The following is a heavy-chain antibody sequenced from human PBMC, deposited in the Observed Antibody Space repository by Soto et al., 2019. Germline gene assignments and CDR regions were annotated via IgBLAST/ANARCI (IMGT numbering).Heavy chain of an antibody. CDR3: ERGVGTPSDAFDL. CDR2: ISSSSGYI. V-gene: IGHV3-21*01. Sequence: EVQLVESGGGLVKPGGSLRLSCAASGFTFSDCSMDWVRQAPGKGLEWVSSISSSSGYIYYADSVKGRFTMSRDNAKNSMYLQMNSLSVEDTAVYYCERGVGTPSDAFDLWGQGTMVTVSS. J-gene: IGHJ3*01. D-gene: IGHD1-1*01. CDR1: GFTFSDCS.